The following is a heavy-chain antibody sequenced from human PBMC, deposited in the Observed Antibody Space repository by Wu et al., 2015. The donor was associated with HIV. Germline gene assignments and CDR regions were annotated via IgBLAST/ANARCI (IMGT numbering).Heavy chain of an antibody. D-gene: IGHD3-22*01. J-gene: IGHJ4*02. CDR2: INPNSGGT. Sequence: QVQLVQSGAEVKRPGASVKVSCKASGYTLSSSDMHWVRQAPGQGLEWMGWINPNSGGTNYAQKFQGRVTMTRDTSISTAYMELSRLRSDDTAVYYCASGPAPTMIVVVITDYYFDYWGQGTLVTVSS. CDR1: GYTLSSSD. V-gene: IGHV1-2*02. CDR3: ASGPAPTMIVVVITDYYFDY.